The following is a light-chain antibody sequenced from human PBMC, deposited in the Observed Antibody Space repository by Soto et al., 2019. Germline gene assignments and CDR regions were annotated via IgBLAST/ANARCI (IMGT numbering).Light chain of an antibody. CDR2: STN. J-gene: IGLJ3*02. V-gene: IGLV1-44*01. CDR1: RSNIGRST. Sequence: QSVLTQPPSTSGTPGQRVTISCSGSRSNIGRSTVNWYQQLPGTAPKVLVYSTNQRPSGVPDRFSGSKSGTSASLPISGLQSEDEADYYCAAWDDTLSVWVFGGGTKLTVL. CDR3: AAWDDTLSVWV.